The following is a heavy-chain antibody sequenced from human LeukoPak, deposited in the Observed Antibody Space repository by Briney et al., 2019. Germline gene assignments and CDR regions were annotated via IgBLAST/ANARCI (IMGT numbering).Heavy chain of an antibody. Sequence: PSETLSLTCDVSGGSVTSTNWWTWVRQPPGKGLEWIGEVHLDGRTNYNPSLKSRLIMSGDLPENPISLKLTSVTAADTAVYYCAREGGFYRPLDYSGQGTLVTVSS. V-gene: IGHV4-4*02. CDR1: GGSVTSTNW. CDR3: AREGGFYRPLDY. D-gene: IGHD3-3*01. J-gene: IGHJ4*02. CDR2: VHLDGRT.